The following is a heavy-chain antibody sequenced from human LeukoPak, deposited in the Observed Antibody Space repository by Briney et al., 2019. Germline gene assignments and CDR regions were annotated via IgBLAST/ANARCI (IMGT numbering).Heavy chain of an antibody. D-gene: IGHD6-19*01. J-gene: IGHJ4*02. CDR3: ARVKGPKRSAGDC. CDR1: GFTFSDYY. V-gene: IGHV3-11*06. Sequence: GGSLRLSCAASGFTFSDYYMSWIRQAPGKGLEWVSYISSSSSYTNYADSVKGRFTISRDNAKNSLYLQMNSLRAEDTAVYYCARVKGPKRSAGDCWGQGTLVTVSS. CDR2: ISSSSSYT.